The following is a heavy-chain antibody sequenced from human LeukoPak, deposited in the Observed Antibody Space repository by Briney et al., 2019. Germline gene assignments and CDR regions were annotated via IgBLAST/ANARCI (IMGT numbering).Heavy chain of an antibody. CDR2: IYYSGST. D-gene: IGHD4-17*01. J-gene: IGHJ4*02. V-gene: IGHV4-38-2*01. CDR3: ASSEGDYGYDRGFDY. Sequence: PSETLSLTCAVSGYSISSCYYWGRLRQPPGEGLECIGYIYYSGSTYYNPSLKSRVTISVDTSKNQFSLKLSSVTSAGRAVYYCASSEGDYGYDRGFDYWRQGTRVTVSS. CDR1: GYSISSCYY.